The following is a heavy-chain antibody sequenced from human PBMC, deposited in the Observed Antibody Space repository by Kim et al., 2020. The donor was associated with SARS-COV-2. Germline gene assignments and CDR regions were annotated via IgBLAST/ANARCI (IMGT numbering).Heavy chain of an antibody. Sequence: ASVKVSCKASGYTFTSYGISWVRQAPGQGLEWMGWISAYNGNTNYAQKLQGRVTMTTDTSTSTAYMELRSLRSDDTAVYYCARATHCSSTSCYAFDYWGQGTLVTVSS. CDR2: ISAYNGNT. J-gene: IGHJ4*02. D-gene: IGHD2-2*01. V-gene: IGHV1-18*01. CDR3: ARATHCSSTSCYAFDY. CDR1: GYTFTSYG.